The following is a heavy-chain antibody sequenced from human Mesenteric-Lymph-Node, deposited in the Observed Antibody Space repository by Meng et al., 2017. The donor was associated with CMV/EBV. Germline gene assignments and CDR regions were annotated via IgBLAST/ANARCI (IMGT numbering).Heavy chain of an antibody. D-gene: IGHD2-2*01. V-gene: IGHV3-23*01. Sequence: GESLKISCAASGFTFSSYAMSWVRQAPGKGLEWVSGISGSGGSTYYADSVKGRFTISRDNSNNTLYLQMNSLRTEDTAVYYCAKASITVVVPAAPSDYWGQGTLVTVSS. CDR2: ISGSGGST. J-gene: IGHJ4*02. CDR1: GFTFSSYA. CDR3: AKASITVVVPAAPSDY.